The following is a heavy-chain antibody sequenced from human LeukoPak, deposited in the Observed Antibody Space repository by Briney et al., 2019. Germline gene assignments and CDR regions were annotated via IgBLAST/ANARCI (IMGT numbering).Heavy chain of an antibody. V-gene: IGHV6-1*01. J-gene: IGHJ3*02. Sequence: SQTLSLTCAISGDGVSSNSAAWNWIRQSPSRGLEWLGRTYYRSKWYNDYAVSVKSRISINPDTSKNQFSLQLNSVTPEDTAVYYCARDRERVQQWLYDAFEIWGQGTMVTVSS. CDR2: TYYRSKWYN. D-gene: IGHD6-19*01. CDR1: GDGVSSNSAA. CDR3: ARDRERVQQWLYDAFEI.